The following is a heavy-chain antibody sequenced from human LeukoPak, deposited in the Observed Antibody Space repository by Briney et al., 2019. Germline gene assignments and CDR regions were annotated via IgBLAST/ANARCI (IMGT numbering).Heavy chain of an antibody. D-gene: IGHD4-17*01. J-gene: IGHJ6*02. CDR1: GFTFGSYW. V-gene: IGHV3-7*01. CDR2: IKQDGSEK. Sequence: GGSLRLSCAASGFTFGSYWMSWVRQAPGKGLEWVANIKQDGSEKYYVDSVKGRFTISRDNAKNSLYLQMNSLRAEDTAVYYCARDRTVTTFGIAYYYGMDVWGQGTTVTVSS. CDR3: ARDRTVTTFGIAYYYGMDV.